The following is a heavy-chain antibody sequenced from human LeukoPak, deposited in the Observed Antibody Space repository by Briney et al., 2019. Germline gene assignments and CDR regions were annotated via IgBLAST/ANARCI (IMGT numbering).Heavy chain of an antibody. Sequence: GGSLILSCAASGFTFSSYWWHGVGQHTGGGRVWVSRINYDGGSTSYAGSVKGRFTISRDNAMNTPYLQMNSLRAEDTAVYYCATDRSSWYVWPFDPWGQGTLVTVSS. CDR3: ATDRSSWYVWPFDP. D-gene: IGHD6-13*01. CDR1: GFTFSSYW. CDR2: INYDGGST. V-gene: IGHV3-74*01. J-gene: IGHJ5*02.